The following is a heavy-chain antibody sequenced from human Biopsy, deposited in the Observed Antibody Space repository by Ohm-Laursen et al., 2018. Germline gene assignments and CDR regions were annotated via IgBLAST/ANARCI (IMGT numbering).Heavy chain of an antibody. CDR1: GGSISSDY. CDR2: IYYSGST. CDR3: ARATNSTGWPYYYFYGMDV. J-gene: IGHJ6*02. Sequence: GTLSLTCTVSGGSISSDYWSWIRQTPGKGLEWIGYIYYSGSTNYNPSLKSRVTISVDTSKNQFSLRLNPVTAADTAVYYWARATNSTGWPYYYFYGMDVWGQGTTVTVSS. D-gene: IGHD2/OR15-2a*01. V-gene: IGHV4-59*01.